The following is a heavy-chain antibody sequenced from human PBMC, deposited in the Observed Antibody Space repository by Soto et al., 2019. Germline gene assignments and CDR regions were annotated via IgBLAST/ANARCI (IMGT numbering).Heavy chain of an antibody. CDR2: IYYSGST. D-gene: IGHD2-8*01. CDR3: ARHEGNGNVWPLDY. CDR1: GGSISSYY. V-gene: IGHV4-59*08. Sequence: PSETLSLTCTVSGGSISSYYWSWIRQPPGKGPEWIGYIYYSGSTYYMPSLRSRVTLSVDTSKNQFSLRLTSVTAEDTAVYYCARHEGNGNVWPLDYWGQGILVTVSS. J-gene: IGHJ4*02.